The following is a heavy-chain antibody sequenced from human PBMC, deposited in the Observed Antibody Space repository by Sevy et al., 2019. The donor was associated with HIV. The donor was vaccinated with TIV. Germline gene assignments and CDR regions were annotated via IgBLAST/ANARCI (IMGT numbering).Heavy chain of an antibody. CDR1: GFTFSSYA. J-gene: IGHJ4*02. D-gene: IGHD6-19*01. CDR3: ANRGWYELDY. Sequence: GGSLRLSCAASGFTFSSYAMSWVRQAPGKGLEWVSAISGSGGSTYYAHSVKGRFTISRDKSKNTLYLQMNSLRAEDTAVYYCANRGWYELDYWGQGTLVTVSS. V-gene: IGHV3-23*01. CDR2: ISGSGGST.